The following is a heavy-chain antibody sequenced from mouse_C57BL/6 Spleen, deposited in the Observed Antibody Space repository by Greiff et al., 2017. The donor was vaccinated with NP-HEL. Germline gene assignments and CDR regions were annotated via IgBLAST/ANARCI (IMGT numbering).Heavy chain of an antibody. J-gene: IGHJ3*01. Sequence: QVQLQQSGAELVRPGASVKLSCKASGYTFTSYGISWVKQRTGQGLEWIGEIHPRSGNTYYNEKFKGKATLTADKSSSTAYMELRSLTSEDSAVYVCAAPYDCDGGAWFAYWGQGTLVTVSA. CDR2: IHPRSGNT. D-gene: IGHD2-4*01. V-gene: IGHV1-81*01. CDR3: AAPYDCDGGAWFAY. CDR1: GYTFTSYG.